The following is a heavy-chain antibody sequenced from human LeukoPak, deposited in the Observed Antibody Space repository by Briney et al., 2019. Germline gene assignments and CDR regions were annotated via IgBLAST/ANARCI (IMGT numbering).Heavy chain of an antibody. D-gene: IGHD3-10*01. CDR1: GYTFTSYG. Sequence: GASVKVSCKASGYTFTSYGISWVRQAPGQGLEWMGWISAYNGNTNYAQKLQGRVTMTTDTSTSTAYMELRSPRSDDTAVYYCARGSYYYGSGSHNDYWGQGTLVTVSS. J-gene: IGHJ4*02. CDR2: ISAYNGNT. V-gene: IGHV1-18*01. CDR3: ARGSYYYGSGSHNDY.